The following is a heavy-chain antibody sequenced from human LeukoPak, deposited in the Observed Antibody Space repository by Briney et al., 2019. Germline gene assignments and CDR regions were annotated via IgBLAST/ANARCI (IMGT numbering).Heavy chain of an antibody. J-gene: IGHJ3*02. V-gene: IGHV3-21*01. CDR3: APLGVLISGYRAFDI. CDR2: ISTSSRYI. CDR1: GFTFSSYT. D-gene: IGHD3-3*01. Sequence: GGSLRLSCAASGFTFSSYTMNWVRQAPGKGLEWGSSISTSSRYIYYADSVKGRFTISRDNAKTSLYLQMNSLRAEDTAVYYCAPLGVLISGYRAFDIWGQGTMVAVSS.